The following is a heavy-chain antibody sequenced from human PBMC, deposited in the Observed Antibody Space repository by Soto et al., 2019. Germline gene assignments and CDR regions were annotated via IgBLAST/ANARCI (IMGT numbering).Heavy chain of an antibody. D-gene: IGHD3-10*01. J-gene: IGHJ4*02. Sequence: QVQLVESGGGVVQPGTSLRLSCAASGFIFGDYGLQWVRQAPGKGLEWVALITYDGSKQYYADSVKGRFTISRDNSKNTLYLQLTSLKPEDMAIYYCAKALRRWLAMYYLEKWGQGTLVTVSS. CDR1: GFIFGDYG. V-gene: IGHV3-30*18. CDR2: ITYDGSKQ. CDR3: AKALRRWLAMYYLEK.